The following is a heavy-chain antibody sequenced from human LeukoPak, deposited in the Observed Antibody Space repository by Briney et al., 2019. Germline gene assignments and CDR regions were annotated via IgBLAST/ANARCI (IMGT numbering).Heavy chain of an antibody. V-gene: IGHV4-30-4*08. CDR2: IYCSGST. CDR3: ARDLTIFGVDTTGAFDI. CDR1: GGSISSGDYY. D-gene: IGHD3-3*01. J-gene: IGHJ3*02. Sequence: PSQTLSLTCTVSGGSISSGDYYWSWIRQPPGKGLEWIGYIYCSGSTYYNPSLKSRVTISVDTSKNQFSLKLSSVTAADTAVYYCARDLTIFGVDTTGAFDIWGRGTMVTVSS.